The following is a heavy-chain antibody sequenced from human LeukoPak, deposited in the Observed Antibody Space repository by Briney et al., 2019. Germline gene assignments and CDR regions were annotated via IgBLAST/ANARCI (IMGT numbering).Heavy chain of an antibody. CDR1: GYSISSGYY. J-gene: IGHJ4*02. CDR2: IYHSGST. Sequence: PSETLSLTCTVSGYSISSGYYWGWIRQPPGKGLEWIGSIYHSGSTYYNPSLKSRVTISVDTSKNQLSLKLSSVTAADTAVYYCARDSPPGNEQVFGYWGQGTLVTVSS. CDR3: ARDSPPGNEQVFGY. V-gene: IGHV4-38-2*02.